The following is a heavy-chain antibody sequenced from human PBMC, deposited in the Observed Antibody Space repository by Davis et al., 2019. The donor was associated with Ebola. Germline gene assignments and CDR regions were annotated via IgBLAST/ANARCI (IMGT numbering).Heavy chain of an antibody. CDR3: ARDIVVVVAGLNWFDP. CDR2: MYYSGSS. CDR1: GYSISSGYY. Sequence: SETLSLTCTVSGYSISSGYYWGWIRQPPGKGLEWIGYMYYSGSSSYSPSLNSRVTISVDKSKNQFSLKLSSVTAADTAVYYCARDIVVVVAGLNWFDPWGQGTLVTVSS. J-gene: IGHJ5*02. V-gene: IGHV4-61*05. D-gene: IGHD2-15*01.